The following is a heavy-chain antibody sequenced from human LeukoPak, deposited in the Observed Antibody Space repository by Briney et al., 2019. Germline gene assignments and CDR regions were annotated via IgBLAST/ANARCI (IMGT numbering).Heavy chain of an antibody. D-gene: IGHD3-10*01. CDR1: GFTFSSYA. CDR2: ISGSGGSI. V-gene: IGHV3-23*01. CDR3: AKLTSGSGSSALFDY. Sequence: GGSLRLSCAASGFTFSSYAMSWVRQAPGKGLEWVSAISGSGGSIYYADSVKGRFTISRDNSKNTLYLQMNSLRAEDTAVYYCAKLTSGSGSSALFDYWGQGTLVTVSS. J-gene: IGHJ4*02.